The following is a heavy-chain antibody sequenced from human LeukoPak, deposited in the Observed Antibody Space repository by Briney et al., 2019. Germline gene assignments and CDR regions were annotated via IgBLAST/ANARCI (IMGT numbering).Heavy chain of an antibody. CDR2: IYYSGST. J-gene: IGHJ6*03. V-gene: IGHV4-39*02. D-gene: IGHD3-10*01. CDR3: AREGYGSGSYYLYYYYYYMDV. CDR1: GGSISSSSYY. Sequence: SETLSLTCTVSGGSISSSSYYWGWIRQPPGKGLERIGSIYYSGSTYYNPSLKSRVTISVDTSKNQFSLKLSSVTAADTAVYYCAREGYGSGSYYLYYYYYYMDVWGKGTTVTVSS.